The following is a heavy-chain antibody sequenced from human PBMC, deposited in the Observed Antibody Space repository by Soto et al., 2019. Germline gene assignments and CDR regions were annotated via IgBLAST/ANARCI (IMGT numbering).Heavy chain of an antibody. CDR1: GYSLSSGYY. J-gene: IGHJ5*02. D-gene: IGHD2-15*01. CDR2: IYHSGST. Sequence: SETLRLTCAVSGYSLSSGYYWGCIRQPPAKGLEWIGSIYHSGSTYYNPSLKRRVTISVDTSKNQFSLKLSSVTAADTAVYYCARDSYCSGGSCYSHGWFDPWGQGTLVTVSS. V-gene: IGHV4-38-2*02. CDR3: ARDSYCSGGSCYSHGWFDP.